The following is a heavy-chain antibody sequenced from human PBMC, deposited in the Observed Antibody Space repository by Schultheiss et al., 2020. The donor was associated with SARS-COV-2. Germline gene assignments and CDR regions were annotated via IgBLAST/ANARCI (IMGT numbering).Heavy chain of an antibody. CDR3: ARESRRTGAVGWFDP. V-gene: IGHV3-21*01. D-gene: IGHD1-14*01. J-gene: IGHJ5*02. CDR2: ISSSSSYI. Sequence: GGSLRLSCAASGFTFSSYGMHWVRQAPGKGLEWVSSISSSSSYIYYADSVKGRFTISRDNAKNSLYLQMNSLRAEDTAVYYCARESRRTGAVGWFDPWGQGTLVTVSS. CDR1: GFTFSSYG.